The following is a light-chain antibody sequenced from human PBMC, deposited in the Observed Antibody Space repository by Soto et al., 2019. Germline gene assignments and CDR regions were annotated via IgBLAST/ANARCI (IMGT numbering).Light chain of an antibody. V-gene: IGLV2-14*03. CDR3: SSKTSSSTLV. Sequence: QSALTQPASVSGSPGQSITISCTGTSSDVGGYNYVSWYQHHPGKTPKLMIYDVSNRPSGVSNRFSGSKSGNTASLTISGLQAEDEADYYCSSKTSSSTLVFGGGTKLTVL. J-gene: IGLJ2*01. CDR2: DVS. CDR1: SSDVGGYNY.